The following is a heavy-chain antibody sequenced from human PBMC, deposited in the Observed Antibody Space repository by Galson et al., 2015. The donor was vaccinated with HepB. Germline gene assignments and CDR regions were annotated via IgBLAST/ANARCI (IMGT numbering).Heavy chain of an antibody. CDR3: ARVCPVAAAGKPTYLDY. V-gene: IGHV3-48*02. CDR2: ISSSSSTI. D-gene: IGHD6-13*01. CDR1: GFTFSNYS. Sequence: SLRLSCAASGFTFSNYSMNWVRQAPGKGLEWVSYISSSSSTIYYADSVKGRFTISRDNAKNSLYLQMNSLRDEDTAVYYCARVCPVAAAGKPTYLDYWGQGTLVTVSS. J-gene: IGHJ4*02.